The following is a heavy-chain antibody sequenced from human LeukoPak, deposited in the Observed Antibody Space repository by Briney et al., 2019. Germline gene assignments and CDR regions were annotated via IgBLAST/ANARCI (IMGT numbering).Heavy chain of an antibody. CDR2: IYHSGST. CDR3: ARRVAVAGMGPPFDY. V-gene: IGHV4-38-2*02. CDR1: GYSISSGYY. J-gene: IGHJ4*02. D-gene: IGHD6-19*01. Sequence: SETLSLTCTVSGYSISSGYYWGWIRQPPGKGLEWIGSIYHSGSTYYNPSLKSRVTTSVDTSKNQFSLKLSSVTAADTAVYYCARRVAVAGMGPPFDYWGQGTLVTVSS.